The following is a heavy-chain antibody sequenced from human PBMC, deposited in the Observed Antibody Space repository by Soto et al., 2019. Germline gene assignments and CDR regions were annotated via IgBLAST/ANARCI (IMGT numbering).Heavy chain of an antibody. D-gene: IGHD1-1*01. CDR3: AREKFSNDFDH. CDR1: GGSFNSYG. V-gene: IGHV1-69*01. Sequence: QVHLVQSGAEVKKSGYSVKVSCKTSGGSFNSYGLSWVRQAPGQRPEWMGQIIPTFGSPKYAQKFQGRVTLPADEPTNTAYMEVSSLTSEDTAIYYCAREKFSNDFDHWGQGTQVTVSS. CDR2: IIPTFGSP. J-gene: IGHJ5*02.